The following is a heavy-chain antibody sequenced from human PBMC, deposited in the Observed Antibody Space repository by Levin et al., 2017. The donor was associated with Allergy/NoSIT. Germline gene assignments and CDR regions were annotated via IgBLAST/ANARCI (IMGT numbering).Heavy chain of an antibody. CDR3: AGDPAGDYGY. D-gene: IGHD4-17*01. V-gene: IGHV3-11*01. Sequence: GGSLRLSCVASGFNFSDYYMSWIRQAPGKGLEWIGYISGISRPIFYAESMRGRFTISRDNAASPAFLQIDSLKDDDTAVYYCAGDPAGDYGYWGRGTPVTVSS. J-gene: IGHJ1*01. CDR1: GFNFSDYY. CDR2: ISGISRPI.